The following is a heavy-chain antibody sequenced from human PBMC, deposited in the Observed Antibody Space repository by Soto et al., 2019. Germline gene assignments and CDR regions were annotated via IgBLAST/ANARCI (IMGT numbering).Heavy chain of an antibody. Sequence: PSETLSLTCTVSGDSISSGGYYWSWIRQHPGKGLEWIGYIYYSGSTYYNPSLKSRVTISVDTSKNQFSLKLSSVTAADTAVYYCARVGSYYDFWSGYFDYWGQGTLVTVSS. CDR1: GDSISSGGYY. CDR3: ARVGSYYDFWSGYFDY. J-gene: IGHJ4*02. V-gene: IGHV4-31*03. CDR2: IYYSGST. D-gene: IGHD3-3*01.